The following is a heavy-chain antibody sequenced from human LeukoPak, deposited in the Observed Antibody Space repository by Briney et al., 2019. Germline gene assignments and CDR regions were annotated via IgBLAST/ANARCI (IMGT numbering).Heavy chain of an antibody. V-gene: IGHV3-48*01. J-gene: IGHJ4*02. D-gene: IGHD1-1*01. CDR2: ISASGSNI. CDR1: GFPFSSYS. Sequence: GGSLRLSCAASGFPFSSYSMNWVRQAPGKGLEWVSYISASGSNIYYLDSVKGRFTVSRDNAMNSLFLQMDRPRAEDTAVYYCVRVKGTYFDFWGQGRLVTVSS. CDR3: VRVKGTYFDF.